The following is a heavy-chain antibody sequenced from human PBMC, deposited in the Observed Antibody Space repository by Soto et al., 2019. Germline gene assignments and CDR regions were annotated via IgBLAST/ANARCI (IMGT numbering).Heavy chain of an antibody. J-gene: IGHJ4*02. CDR1: GFSFSIYG. CDR2: LWYDGSNK. D-gene: IGHD3-16*01. Sequence: QVHLVGSGGGVVQPGKSLRLSCEASGFSFSIYGMHWVRQAPGKGLEWVADLWYDGSNKYYAESVKGRFIISRDNSKNTLYLQRNSLRAEDTAVYYCARPSTNLDLGVSDLWVQGTLVTVSS. V-gene: IGHV3-33*01. CDR3: ARPSTNLDLGVSDL.